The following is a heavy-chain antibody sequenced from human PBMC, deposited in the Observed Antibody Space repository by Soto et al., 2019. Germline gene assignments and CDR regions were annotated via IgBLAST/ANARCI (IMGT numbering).Heavy chain of an antibody. J-gene: IGHJ5*02. CDR2: IDHSGYT. CDR3: ARVLDWFDP. Sequence: SETLSLTCAVYGGSFSGYYWNWIRQTPGKGLEWIGEIDHSGYTNYNPSLKSRVTISVDTSKNQFSLRLTSVTAADTAVYYCARVLDWFDPWGQGTLVTVSS. CDR1: GGSFSGYY. V-gene: IGHV4-34*01.